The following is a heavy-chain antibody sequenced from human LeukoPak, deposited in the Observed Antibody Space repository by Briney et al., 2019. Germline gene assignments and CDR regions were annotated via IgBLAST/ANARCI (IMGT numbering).Heavy chain of an antibody. D-gene: IGHD3-22*01. CDR2: VHFSGST. V-gene: IGHV4-39*07. Sequence: SETLSLTCTVSGGSIVTSRYYWGWVRQPPGKGLEWIGDVHFSGSTYYNPSLKSRVTISVDTSKNQFSLKLSSVTAADTAVYYCARASTMIVVIGWFDPWGQGTLVTVSS. CDR1: GGSIVTSRYY. CDR3: ARASTMIVVIGWFDP. J-gene: IGHJ5*02.